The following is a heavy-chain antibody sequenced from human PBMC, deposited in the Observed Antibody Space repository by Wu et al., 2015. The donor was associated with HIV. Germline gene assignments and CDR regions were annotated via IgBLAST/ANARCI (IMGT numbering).Heavy chain of an antibody. J-gene: IGHJ3*02. Sequence: QVQLVQSGAEVKKPGSSVKVSCKASGGTFSTYGITWVRQAPGQGLEWMGIINPSGGSTSYAQKFQGRVTMTRDTSTSTVYMELSSLRSEDTAVYYCASVGRGGDYNQDAFDIWGQGTMVTVSS. CDR3: ASVGRGGDYNQDAFDI. V-gene: IGHV1-46*01. CDR1: GGTFSTYG. CDR2: INPSGGST. D-gene: IGHD2-21*02.